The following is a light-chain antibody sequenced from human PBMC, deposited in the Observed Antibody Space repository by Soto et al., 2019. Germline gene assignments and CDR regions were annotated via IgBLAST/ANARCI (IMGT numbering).Light chain of an antibody. CDR3: QQRSDWPPLT. CDR1: QSIGTS. J-gene: IGKJ4*02. Sequence: EIVLTQSPATLSLSPGERATLSCRASQSIGTSLAWYQQKPGHAPRVLIYSASNRATDIPARFSGSGSGTDFTLTISSRDPEDFALYYCQQRSDWPPLTFGGGTKLEIK. V-gene: IGKV3-11*01. CDR2: SAS.